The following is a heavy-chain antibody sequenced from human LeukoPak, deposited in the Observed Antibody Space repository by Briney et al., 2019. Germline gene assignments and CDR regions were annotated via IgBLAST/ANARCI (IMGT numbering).Heavy chain of an antibody. V-gene: IGHV4-34*01. CDR3: AREASSSSGRYYYYYMDV. J-gene: IGHJ6*03. CDR2: INHSGST. D-gene: IGHD6-6*01. Sequence: SETLSLTCAVYGGSFSGYYWSWIRQPPGKGLEWIGEINHSGSTNYNPSLKSRVTISVDTSKNQFSLKLSSVTAADTAVYYCAREASSSSGRYYYYYMDVWGKGTTVTVSS. CDR1: GGSFSGYY.